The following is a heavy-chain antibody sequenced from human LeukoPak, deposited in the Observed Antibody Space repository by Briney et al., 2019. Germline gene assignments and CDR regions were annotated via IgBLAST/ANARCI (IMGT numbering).Heavy chain of an antibody. CDR1: AGSISSSNW. CDR2: IHHSGST. CDR3: AREEALGSGSFDY. Sequence: SGTLSLTCAVSAGSISSSNWWNWVRQPPGKGLEWIGEIHHSGSTHYNPSLKSRVTISVDKSKNQFSLRLSSVTAADTAVYYCAREEALGSGSFDYWGQGTLVTVSS. J-gene: IGHJ4*02. V-gene: IGHV4-4*02. D-gene: IGHD1-26*01.